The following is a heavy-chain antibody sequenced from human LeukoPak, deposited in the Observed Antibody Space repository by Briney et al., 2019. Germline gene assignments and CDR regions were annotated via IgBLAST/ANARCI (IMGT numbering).Heavy chain of an antibody. CDR1: GFTFSSYA. V-gene: IGHV3-23*01. CDR2: ISGSGGST. J-gene: IGHJ1*01. CDR3: ARDSSGWHGGYFQH. Sequence: PGGSLRLSCAASGFTFSSYAMSWVRQAPGKGLEWVSAISGSGGSTYHADSVKGRFTISRDNSKNTLYLQMNSLRAEDTAVYYCARDSSGWHGGYFQHWGQGTLVTVSS. D-gene: IGHD6-19*01.